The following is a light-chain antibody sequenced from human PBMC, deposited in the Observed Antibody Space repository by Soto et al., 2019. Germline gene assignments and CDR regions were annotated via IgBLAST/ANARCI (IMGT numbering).Light chain of an antibody. Sequence: DIQMTQSPSTLSASVGDRVTITCRASQSISSWLAWYQQKLGKAPKLLIYKASSLESGVPSRFSGSGSGTEFTLTISSLQPDDFATYYCQHSDTYGRTFGQGTKVEIK. CDR1: QSISSW. J-gene: IGKJ1*01. V-gene: IGKV1-5*03. CDR2: KAS. CDR3: QHSDTYGRT.